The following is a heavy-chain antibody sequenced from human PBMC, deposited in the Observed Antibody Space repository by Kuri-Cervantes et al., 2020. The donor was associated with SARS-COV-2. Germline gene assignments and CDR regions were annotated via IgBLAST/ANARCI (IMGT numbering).Heavy chain of an antibody. V-gene: IGHV1-69*06. J-gene: IGHJ4*02. D-gene: IGHD2-2*01. CDR3: ARPYCTTTTFYDGTFDS. CDR2: IIHLFGTT. Sequence: SVKVSCKASGGTFSSYAVTWVRQVPGQGFEWMGRIIHLFGTTIYAQKFRDRVTFTADKSKNTAYMELSSLRSEDTAVYYCARPYCTTTTFYDGTFDSWGQGTLVTVSS. CDR1: GGTFSSYA.